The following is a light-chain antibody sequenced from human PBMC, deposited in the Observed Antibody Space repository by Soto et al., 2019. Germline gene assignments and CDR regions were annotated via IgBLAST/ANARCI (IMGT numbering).Light chain of an antibody. Sequence: QSALTQPASVSGSPGQSITISCTGTSNDVGGYIYVSWYQQHPGKAPKLMIYEVSNRPSGVSNRFSGSKSGKTASLTISGLQAEDEADYYCSSYTRSSTRVFGTGTKLTVL. J-gene: IGLJ1*01. CDR1: SNDVGGYIY. CDR2: EVS. V-gene: IGLV2-14*01. CDR3: SSYTRSSTRV.